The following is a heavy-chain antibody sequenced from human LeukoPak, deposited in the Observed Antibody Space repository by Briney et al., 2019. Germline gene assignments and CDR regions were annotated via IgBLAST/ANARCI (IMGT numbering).Heavy chain of an antibody. V-gene: IGHV3-7*03. Sequence: GGSLRLSCAASGFTFSSYFMSWVRQAPGKGLEWVANIKQDGSEKYYVDSVKGRFTISRDNAKNSLYLQMNSLRAEDTAVYYCASRGVTTSDAFDIWGQGTMVTVSS. D-gene: IGHD4-17*01. CDR3: ASRGVTTSDAFDI. CDR2: IKQDGSEK. J-gene: IGHJ3*02. CDR1: GFTFSSYF.